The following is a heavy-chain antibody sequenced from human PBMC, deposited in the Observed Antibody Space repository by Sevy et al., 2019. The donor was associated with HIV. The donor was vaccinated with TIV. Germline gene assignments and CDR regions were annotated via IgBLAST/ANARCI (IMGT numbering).Heavy chain of an antibody. CDR2: ISGYNGNT. CDR1: GYTFTSYG. V-gene: IGHV1-18*04. CDR3: ARDPGTVRGATFDY. J-gene: IGHJ4*02. D-gene: IGHD3-10*01. Sequence: ASVKVSCKASGYTFTSYGISWVRQAPGQGLEWMGWISGYNGNTNYAQKLQGRIIMTTDTSTSTVYMELRTLRSDDTAVYYCARDPGTVRGATFDYWGQGTLVTVSS.